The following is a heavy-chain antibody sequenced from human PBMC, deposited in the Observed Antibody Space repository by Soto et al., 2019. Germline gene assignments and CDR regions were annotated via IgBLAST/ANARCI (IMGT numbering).Heavy chain of an antibody. V-gene: IGHV4-59*01. CDR2: VYYTGST. CDR3: ARGRTVRNYADDSSDYFYFFDY. Sequence: SETLSLTCTVSGDSISTFYWGWMRQSPGKELEWIGYVYYTGSTNYNPSLKSRVTISVDWSKNQFSLKLTSANAADTAVYYCARGRTVRNYADDSSDYFYFFDYCGQRTQVTVSS. CDR1: GDSISTFY. J-gene: IGHJ4*02. D-gene: IGHD3-22*01.